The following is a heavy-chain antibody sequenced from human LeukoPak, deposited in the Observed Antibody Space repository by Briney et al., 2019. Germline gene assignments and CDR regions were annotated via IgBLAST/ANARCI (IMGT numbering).Heavy chain of an antibody. CDR3: ARGRSDYYDSSGHGRYFDY. J-gene: IGHJ4*02. V-gene: IGHV4-31*03. CDR2: IYYSGST. CDR1: GGSISSGGYY. D-gene: IGHD3-22*01. Sequence: PSETLSLTCTVSGGSISSGGYYWGWIRQHPGKGLEWIGYIYYSGSTYYNPSLKSRVTISVDTSKNQFSLKLSSVTAADTAVYYCARGRSDYYDSSGHGRYFDYWGQGTLVTVSS.